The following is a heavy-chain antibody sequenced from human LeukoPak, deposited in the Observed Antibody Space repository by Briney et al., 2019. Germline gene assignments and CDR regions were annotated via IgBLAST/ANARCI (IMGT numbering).Heavy chain of an antibody. D-gene: IGHD3-10*01. CDR3: ARKELWFGELFIDY. Sequence: GASVKVSCKASGGTFSSYAISWVRQAPGQGLEWMGGIIPIFGTANYAQKFQGRVTITADKSTSTAYMELRSLRSDDTAVYYCARKELWFGELFIDYWGQGTLVTVSS. J-gene: IGHJ4*02. CDR2: IIPIFGTA. V-gene: IGHV1-69*06. CDR1: GGTFSSYA.